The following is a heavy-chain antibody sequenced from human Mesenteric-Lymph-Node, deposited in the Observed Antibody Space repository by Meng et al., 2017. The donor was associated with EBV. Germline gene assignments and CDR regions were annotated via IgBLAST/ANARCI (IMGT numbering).Heavy chain of an antibody. V-gene: IGHV1-18*01. Sequence: QVQLVQSGAEVKKPGASVKVPCKASGYDFTTYGISWVRQAPGQGLEWMAWISGYSGYTDYSEKLQGRVTVTTDTSTSTAYMELRSLRSDDTAMYYCARQLGTGHFDYWGQGTLVTVSS. CDR3: ARQLGTGHFDY. J-gene: IGHJ4*02. D-gene: IGHD7-27*01. CDR1: GYDFTTYG. CDR2: ISGYSGYT.